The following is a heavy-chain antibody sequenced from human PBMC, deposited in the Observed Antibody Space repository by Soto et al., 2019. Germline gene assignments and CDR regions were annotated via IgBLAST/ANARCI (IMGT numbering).Heavy chain of an antibody. CDR2: IYYDGTT. D-gene: IGHD3-22*01. J-gene: IGHJ4*03. V-gene: IGHV4-39*01. CDR3: ARQGRNAKIVLVKHYASDF. CDR1: SGTIGSTSDY. Sequence: SQTLCLTCTVSSGTIGSTSDYWARIRQPPGKGLEGIGAIYYDGTTYYTESLKSRVSISVDTSKNQVSPKLNSVTATDKAVYSCARQGRNAKIVLVKHYASDFWVQGTPVPVFS.